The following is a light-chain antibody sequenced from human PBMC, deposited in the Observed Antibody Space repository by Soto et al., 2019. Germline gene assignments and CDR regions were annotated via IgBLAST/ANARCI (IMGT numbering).Light chain of an antibody. CDR2: GAS. V-gene: IGKV3-15*01. Sequence: EIVLTQSPATLSLSPGERATLSCWSSQSVSSDLAWYHQKPGQAPRLLIYGASTRATGIPARFSGSGSGTAFTLTISSLQSEDFAVYYCQQYNNWPPITFGQGTRLEIK. J-gene: IGKJ5*01. CDR3: QQYNNWPPIT. CDR1: QSVSSD.